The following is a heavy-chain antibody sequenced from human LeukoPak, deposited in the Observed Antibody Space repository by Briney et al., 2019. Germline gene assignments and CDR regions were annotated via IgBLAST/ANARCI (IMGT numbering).Heavy chain of an antibody. V-gene: IGHV3-30-3*01. J-gene: IGHJ4*02. CDR2: MSYDGTGE. Sequence: PGGSLRLSCAASGFTFSTYAMHWVRQAPGKGLDWVAVMSYDGTGEYYADSVKGRFTISRDNAKDTLYLQMNSLRAEDTAVYFCARSNWNYDYWGQGTLVTVSS. CDR3: ARSNWNYDY. D-gene: IGHD1-7*01. CDR1: GFTFSTYA.